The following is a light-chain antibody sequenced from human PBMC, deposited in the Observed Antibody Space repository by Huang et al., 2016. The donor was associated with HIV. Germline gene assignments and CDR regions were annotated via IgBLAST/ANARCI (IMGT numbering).Light chain of an antibody. V-gene: IGKV3-15*01. CDR1: ESVSSN. CDR3: QQYNDWPPIT. J-gene: IGKJ5*01. CDR2: DAS. Sequence: EIVMTQSPDTLSVSPGQRVTLSCRASESVSSNLAWYQQKSGQAPRRLIYDASTRATGIPARFSGSVSGTEFTLTISSLLSEDFAVYYCQQYNDWPPITFGQGTRLDMK.